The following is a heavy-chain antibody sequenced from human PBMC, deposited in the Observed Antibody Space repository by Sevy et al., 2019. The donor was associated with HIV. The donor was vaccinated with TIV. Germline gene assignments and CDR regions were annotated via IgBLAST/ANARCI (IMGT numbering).Heavy chain of an antibody. CDR3: ARGYCSSTSCYKSWFDP. Sequence: ASVKVSCKASGYTFTSYYMHWVRQAPGQGLEWMGIINPSGGSTSYAQKFQGRVTMTRETSTSTVYMELSSLRSEDTAVYYCARGYCSSTSCYKSWFDPWGQGTLVTVSS. J-gene: IGHJ5*02. V-gene: IGHV1-46*01. D-gene: IGHD2-2*02. CDR2: INPSGGST. CDR1: GYTFTSYY.